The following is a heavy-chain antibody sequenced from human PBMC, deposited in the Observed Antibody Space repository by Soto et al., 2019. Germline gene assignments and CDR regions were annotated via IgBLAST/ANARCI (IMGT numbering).Heavy chain of an antibody. D-gene: IGHD3-22*01. CDR2: IWYDGSNK. V-gene: IGHV3-33*01. Sequence: QVQLVESGGGVVQPGRSLRLSCAASGFTFSSYGMQWVRQAPGKGLEWVAVIWYDGSNKYYADSVKGRFTISRDNSKNTLYLQMNSRRAEDTAVYYCARDYDSSGYPRYYFDYWGQGTLVTVSS. CDR1: GFTFSSYG. CDR3: ARDYDSSGYPRYYFDY. J-gene: IGHJ4*02.